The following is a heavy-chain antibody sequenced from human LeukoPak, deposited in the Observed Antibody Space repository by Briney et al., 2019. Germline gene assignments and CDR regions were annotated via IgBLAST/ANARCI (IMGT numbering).Heavy chain of an antibody. CDR2: IIPIFGTA. CDR1: GGTFSSYA. CDR3: ARERPTIAARSSNWFDP. D-gene: IGHD6-6*01. V-gene: IGHV1-69*05. J-gene: IGHJ5*02. Sequence: GASVKVSCKASGGTFSSYAISWVRQAPGQGLEWMGGIIPIFGTANYAQKFQGRVTMTRDTSTSTVYMELSSLRSEDTAVYYCARERPTIAARSSNWFDPWGQGTLVTVSS.